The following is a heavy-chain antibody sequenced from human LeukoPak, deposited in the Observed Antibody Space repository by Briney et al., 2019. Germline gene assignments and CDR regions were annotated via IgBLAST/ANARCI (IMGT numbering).Heavy chain of an antibody. D-gene: IGHD3-10*01. Sequence: GASVKVSCKAPGYTFTGYYMHWVRQAPGQGLEWMGWISPNSGGTNYAQKFQGRVTMTRDTSISTAYMELSRLRSDDTAVYYCARAPPYYGSGSYYGDFDYWGQGTLVTVSS. J-gene: IGHJ4*02. CDR3: ARAPPYYGSGSYYGDFDY. CDR2: ISPNSGGT. V-gene: IGHV1-2*02. CDR1: GYTFTGYY.